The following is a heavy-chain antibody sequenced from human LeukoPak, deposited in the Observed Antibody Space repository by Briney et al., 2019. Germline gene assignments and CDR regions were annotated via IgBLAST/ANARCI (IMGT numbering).Heavy chain of an antibody. D-gene: IGHD5-18*01. CDR3: ARDAPGNTALDY. CDR1: GFTFSSYG. V-gene: IGHV3-33*01. CDR2: IWYDGSNK. J-gene: IGHJ4*02. Sequence: QSGGSLRLSCAASGFTFSSYGMHWVRQAPGKGLEWVAVIWYDGSNKYYADSVKGRFTISRDNAKNTLYPQMNSLRAEDTAVYYCARDAPGNTALDYWGQGTLVTVSS.